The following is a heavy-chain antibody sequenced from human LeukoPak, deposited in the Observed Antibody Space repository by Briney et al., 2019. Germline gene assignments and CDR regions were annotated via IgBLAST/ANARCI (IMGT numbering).Heavy chain of an antibody. CDR3: PRGLALYSDASGYYAGGFYYFDK. CDR1: GGSFSGYY. V-gene: IGHV4-34*01. Sequence: SETLSLTCAVYGGSFSGYYWSWIRQTAGKGLEWIGEINHSGSAKYNPSLKSRVSISVTLSKNQFSLDLSSVTAADTAVYYCPRGLALYSDASGYYAGGFYYFDKWGQGTLVTVSS. D-gene: IGHD3-22*01. J-gene: IGHJ4*02. CDR2: INHSGSA.